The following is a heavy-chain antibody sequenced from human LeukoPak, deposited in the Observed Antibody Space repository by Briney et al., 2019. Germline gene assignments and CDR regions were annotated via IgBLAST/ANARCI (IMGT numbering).Heavy chain of an antibody. Sequence: GASVKVFCKTSGGTFNSYAINWVRQAPGQGLEWMGGIIPRLGTTKYIQKVQGRMTITTDESTTTAYMELSSLRSEDTAVYYCAADGTDWGQGTLVTVSS. V-gene: IGHV1-69*05. J-gene: IGHJ4*02. CDR2: IIPRLGTT. CDR1: GGTFNSYA. CDR3: AADGTD.